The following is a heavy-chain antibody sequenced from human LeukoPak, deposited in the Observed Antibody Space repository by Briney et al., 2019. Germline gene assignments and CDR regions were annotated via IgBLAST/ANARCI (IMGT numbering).Heavy chain of an antibody. J-gene: IGHJ6*02. D-gene: IGHD4-17*01. CDR3: ARGDYGDDFYYYGMDV. V-gene: IGHV3-48*03. CDR1: GFTFTSYD. CDR2: ISSSGGTI. Sequence: GGSLRLSCVTSGFTFTSYDFNWVRQAPGKGLEWVSYISSSGGTIYYADSVKGRFTISRDNAKNSLYLQMNSLRAEDTAVYYCARGDYGDDFYYYGMDVWGQGTTVTVSS.